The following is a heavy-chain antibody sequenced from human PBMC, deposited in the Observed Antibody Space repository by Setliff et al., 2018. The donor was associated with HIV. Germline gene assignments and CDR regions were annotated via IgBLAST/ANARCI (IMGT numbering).Heavy chain of an antibody. V-gene: IGHV3-23*01. CDR3: AKEADDSSGYYYVGPIDY. D-gene: IGHD3-22*01. J-gene: IGHJ4*02. CDR2: ISGSGANI. CDR1: GFTFSSYG. Sequence: GGSLRLSCAASGFTFSSYGMSWVRQAPGKGLEWVSSISGSGANIYYADSVKGRFTISRDNSKNTLYLQMNSLSAEGTAVYYCAKEADDSSGYYYVGPIDYWGQGTLVT.